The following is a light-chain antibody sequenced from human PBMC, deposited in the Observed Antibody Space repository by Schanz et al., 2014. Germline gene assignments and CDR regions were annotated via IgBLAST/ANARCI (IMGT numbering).Light chain of an antibody. CDR1: QSLSSN. CDR2: GAS. Sequence: EILMTQSPATLSVSPGERATLSCRASQSLSSNLAWYQQKPGQAPRLLIYGASTRATGIPARFSGSGSGTEFTLTISSLEPEDFAVYYCQQYGSSQYTFGQGTKLEIK. J-gene: IGKJ2*01. CDR3: QQYGSSQYT. V-gene: IGKV3-15*01.